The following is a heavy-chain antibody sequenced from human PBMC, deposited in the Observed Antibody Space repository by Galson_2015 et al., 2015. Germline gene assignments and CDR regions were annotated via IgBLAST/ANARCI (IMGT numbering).Heavy chain of an antibody. CDR1: GYTFTSYH. CDR2: ISAYNGNT. J-gene: IGHJ4*02. Sequence: SVKVSCKASGYTFTSYHMHWVRQAPGQGLEWMGWISAYNGNTNYAQKLQGRVTMTTDTSTSTAYMELRSLRSDDTAVYYCARDLFGVVVIKSGRSFDYWGQGTLVTVSS. D-gene: IGHD3-22*01. CDR3: ARDLFGVVVIKSGRSFDY. V-gene: IGHV1-18*04.